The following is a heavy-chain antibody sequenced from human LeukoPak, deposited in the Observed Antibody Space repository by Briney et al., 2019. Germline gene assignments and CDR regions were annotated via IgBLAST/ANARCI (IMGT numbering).Heavy chain of an antibody. D-gene: IGHD3-10*01. CDR1: GFTFNSYA. Sequence: GGSLRLSCAASGFTFNSYAMSWVRQAPGKGLEWVSGISANGAKTCYADSVKGRFTISRDNSKNTQSLQMNSLRAEDTALYYCAKGWSVTMVMAAPGDWGQGALVTVSS. V-gene: IGHV3-23*01. CDR3: AKGWSVTMVMAAPGD. J-gene: IGHJ4*02. CDR2: ISANGAKT.